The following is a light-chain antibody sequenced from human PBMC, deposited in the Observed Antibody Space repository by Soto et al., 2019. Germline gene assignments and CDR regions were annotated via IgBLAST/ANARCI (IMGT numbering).Light chain of an antibody. Sequence: DIVVTQSPATLSASPGERVTLSCRASQFVSSRLAWYQQKPGQAPRLLIYGATNRATGIPDRFSGSVSGADFTLTISRLEPEDFAVYYCQQYGRSPIFTFGPGTKVDI. CDR1: QFVSSR. CDR3: QQYGRSPIFT. CDR2: GAT. V-gene: IGKV3-20*01. J-gene: IGKJ3*01.